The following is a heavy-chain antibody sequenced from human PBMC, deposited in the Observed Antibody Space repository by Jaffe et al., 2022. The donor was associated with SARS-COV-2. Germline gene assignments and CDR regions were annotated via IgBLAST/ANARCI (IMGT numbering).Heavy chain of an antibody. CDR3: ARHNLVGATRFDY. CDR2: IYYSGST. J-gene: IGHJ4*02. Sequence: QVQLQESGPGLVKPSETLSLTCTVSGGSISSYYWSWIRQPPGKGLEWIGYIYYSGSTNYNPSLKSRVTISVDTSKNQFSLKLSSVTAADTAVYYCARHNLVGATRFDYWGQGTLVTVSS. D-gene: IGHD1-26*01. V-gene: IGHV4-59*08. CDR1: GGSISSYY.